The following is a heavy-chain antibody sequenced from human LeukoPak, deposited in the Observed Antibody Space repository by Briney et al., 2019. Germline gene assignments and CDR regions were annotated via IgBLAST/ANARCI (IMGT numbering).Heavy chain of an antibody. CDR2: IYTSGST. Sequence: GGSLRLSCAASGLTVSSSYMTWVRQAPGKGLEWVSVIYTSGSTYYADSVKGRFIISRDNSKNMLYLQMNSLRAEDTAMYYCARGRGFSGYDGFDSWGQGTLVTVSS. D-gene: IGHD5-12*01. CDR1: GLTVSSSY. V-gene: IGHV3-53*01. J-gene: IGHJ4*02. CDR3: ARGRGFSGYDGFDS.